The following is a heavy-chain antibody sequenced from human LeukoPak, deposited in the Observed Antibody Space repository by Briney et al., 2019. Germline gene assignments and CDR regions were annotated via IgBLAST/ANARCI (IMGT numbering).Heavy chain of an antibody. J-gene: IGHJ4*02. CDR3: ARQSRSSSSERWTFDY. V-gene: IGHV4-39*01. CDR2: IYYSGST. D-gene: IGHD6-6*01. Sequence: SETLSLTCTVSGDSINNNNYYWGWIRQPPGEGLEWIGNIYYSGSTYYNPSLKSRVTISVDTSKNQFSLKLSSVTAADTAVYYCARQSRSSSSERWTFDYWGQGTLVTVSS. CDR1: GDSINNNNYY.